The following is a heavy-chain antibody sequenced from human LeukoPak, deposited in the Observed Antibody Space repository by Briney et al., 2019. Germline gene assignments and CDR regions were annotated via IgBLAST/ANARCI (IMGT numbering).Heavy chain of an antibody. Sequence: SETLSPTCAVYGGSFSGYYWSWIRQPPGKGLEWIGEINHSGSTNYNPSLKSRVTISVDTSKNQFSLKLSSVTAADTAVYYCARGRSDTVAQLGGWFDPWGQGTLVTVSS. CDR1: GGSFSGYY. V-gene: IGHV4-34*01. D-gene: IGHD4-23*01. CDR2: INHSGST. CDR3: ARGRSDTVAQLGGWFDP. J-gene: IGHJ5*02.